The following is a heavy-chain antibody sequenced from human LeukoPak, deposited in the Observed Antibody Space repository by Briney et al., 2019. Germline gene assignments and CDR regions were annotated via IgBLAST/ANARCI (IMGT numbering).Heavy chain of an antibody. CDR3: ARGPRVLRYFDWLPSSFDY. CDR2: INPSGGST. J-gene: IGHJ4*02. D-gene: IGHD3-9*01. Sequence: GASVKVSCKASGYTFTSYYMHWARQAPGQGLEWMGIINPSGGSTSYAQKFQGRVTMTRDTSTSTVYMELSSLRSEDTAVYYCARGPRVLRYFDWLPSSFDYWGQGTLVTVSS. CDR1: GYTFTSYY. V-gene: IGHV1-46*01.